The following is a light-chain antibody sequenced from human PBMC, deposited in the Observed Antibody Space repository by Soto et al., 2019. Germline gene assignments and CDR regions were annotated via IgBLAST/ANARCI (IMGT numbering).Light chain of an antibody. CDR1: QSVSSY. Sequence: EIVVTQSPATLSLSPGERATLSCRSSQSVSSYFAWYQQKPGQAHRPIIYDASTRATGIPARFSGSGSGTDFTLTISSLEPEDFAVYYGQQRSNWKGATFGGWTKVEIK. J-gene: IGKJ4*01. CDR2: DAS. CDR3: QQRSNWKGAT. V-gene: IGKV3-11*01.